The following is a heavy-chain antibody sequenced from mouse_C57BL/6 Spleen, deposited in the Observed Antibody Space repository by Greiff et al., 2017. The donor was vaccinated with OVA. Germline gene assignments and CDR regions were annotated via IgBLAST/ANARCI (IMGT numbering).Heavy chain of an antibody. V-gene: IGHV14-2*01. CDR3: ARSSSGYEYYYAMDY. D-gene: IGHD3-2*02. J-gene: IGHJ4*01. CDR2: IDPEDGET. CDR1: GFNIKDYY. Sequence: EVQLVESGAELVKPGASVKLSCTASGFNIKDYYMHWVKQRTEQGLEWIGRIDPEDGETKYAPKFQGKATITADTSSNTAYLQLSSLTSEDTAVYYCARSSSGYEYYYAMDYWGQGTSVTVSS.